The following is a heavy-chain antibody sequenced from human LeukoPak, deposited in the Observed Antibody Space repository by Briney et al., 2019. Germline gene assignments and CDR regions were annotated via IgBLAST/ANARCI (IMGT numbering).Heavy chain of an antibody. CDR2: INSDGSSA. CDR3: ATWWEAIAAQEFIF. J-gene: IGHJ4*02. D-gene: IGHD6-13*01. V-gene: IGHV3-74*01. CDR1: GFTFSSYW. Sequence: PGGSLRLSCAASGFTFSSYWMHWVRQAPGKGLVWVSRINSDGSSASYADSVKGRFTISRDNAKNTLYLQMNSLRAEDTAVYYCATWWEAIAAQEFIFWGQGTLVTVSS.